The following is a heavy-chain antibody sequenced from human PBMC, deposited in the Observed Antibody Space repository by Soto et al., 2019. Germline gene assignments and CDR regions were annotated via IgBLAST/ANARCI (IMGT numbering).Heavy chain of an antibody. Sequence: EVQLLESGGGLVQPGGFLRLSCAASGLTSSNYAMSWVRQAPGKGLEWVSSIGGRGDITYYAEPVQGRFTISRDISKNALYLHMNSLRVDDTAIYYCANYYDSSGYPHGFFQHWGQGTLVTVSS. V-gene: IGHV3-23*01. CDR1: GLTSSNYA. J-gene: IGHJ1*01. D-gene: IGHD3-22*01. CDR3: ANYYDSSGYPHGFFQH. CDR2: IGGRGDIT.